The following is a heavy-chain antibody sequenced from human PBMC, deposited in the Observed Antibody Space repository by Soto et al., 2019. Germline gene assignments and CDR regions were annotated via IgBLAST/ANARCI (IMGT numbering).Heavy chain of an antibody. CDR1: GFTFSSYG. CDR3: AKEAVAAAGDYYYYYYGMDV. V-gene: IGHV3-30*18. J-gene: IGHJ6*02. D-gene: IGHD6-13*01. Sequence: GGSLRLSCAASGFTFSSYGMHWVRQAPGKGLEWVAVISYDGSNKYYADSVKGRFTISRDNSKNTLYLQMNSLRAEDTAVYYCAKEAVAAAGDYYYYYYGMDVWGQGTTVTVYS. CDR2: ISYDGSNK.